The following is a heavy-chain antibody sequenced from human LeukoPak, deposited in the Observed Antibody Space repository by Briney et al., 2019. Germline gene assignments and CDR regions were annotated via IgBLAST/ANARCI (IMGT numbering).Heavy chain of an antibody. Sequence: ASVKVSCKASGYTFTGYYMHWVRQAPGQGLEWMGWINPNSGGTNYAQKFQGWVTMTRDTSISTAYMELSRLRSDDTAVYYCARAWWAKPYYFDYWGQGTLVTVSS. V-gene: IGHV1-2*04. CDR1: GYTFTGYY. J-gene: IGHJ4*02. CDR2: INPNSGGT. D-gene: IGHD2-15*01. CDR3: ARAWWAKPYYFDY.